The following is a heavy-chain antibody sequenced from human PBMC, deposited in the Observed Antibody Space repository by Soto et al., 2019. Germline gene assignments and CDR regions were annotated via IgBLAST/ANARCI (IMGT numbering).Heavy chain of an antibody. J-gene: IGHJ4*02. D-gene: IGHD6-6*01. Sequence: PGWSLRLSCAASGFRFEDYAMHWVRQAPGKGLEWVSGISWNSGSIGYADSVKGRFTISRDNAKNPLYLQMNSLRPEDTALYYCAKAYSGSGGPFDYWGQGILVTVSS. CDR1: GFRFEDYA. CDR2: ISWNSGSI. V-gene: IGHV3-9*01. CDR3: AKAYSGSGGPFDY.